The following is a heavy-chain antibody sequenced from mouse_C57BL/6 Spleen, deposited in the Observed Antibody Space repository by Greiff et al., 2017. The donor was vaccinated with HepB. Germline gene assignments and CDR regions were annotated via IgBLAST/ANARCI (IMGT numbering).Heavy chain of an antibody. J-gene: IGHJ3*01. CDR1: GYAFSSSW. V-gene: IGHV1-82*01. Sequence: QVQLKQSGPELVKPGASVKISCKASGYAFSSSWMNWVKQRPGKGLEWIGRIYPGDGDTNYNGKFKGKATLTADKSSSTAYMQLSSLTSEDSAVYFWARSGGEYDGEFAYWGQGTLVTVSA. CDR2: IYPGDGDT. CDR3: ARSGGEYDGEFAY. D-gene: IGHD2-4*01.